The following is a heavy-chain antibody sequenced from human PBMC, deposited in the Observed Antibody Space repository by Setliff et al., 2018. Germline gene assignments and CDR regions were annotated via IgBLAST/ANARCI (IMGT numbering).Heavy chain of an antibody. CDR2: ISVYNGIA. CDR3: ARVHEASGWRYFDY. J-gene: IGHJ4*02. D-gene: IGHD6-19*01. Sequence: GASVKVSCKASGYNFISDGINWVRQAPGQGLEWMGWISVYNGIANYAQKFQGRVTITADKSTSTAYMELSSLRSEDTAVYYCARVHEASGWRYFDYWGQGTLVTVSS. V-gene: IGHV1-18*01. CDR1: GYNFISDG.